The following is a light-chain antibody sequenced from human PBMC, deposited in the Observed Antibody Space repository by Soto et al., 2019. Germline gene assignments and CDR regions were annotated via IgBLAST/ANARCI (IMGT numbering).Light chain of an antibody. CDR3: QQYNVWPRT. V-gene: IGKV3-15*01. CDR1: QSVSNN. CDR2: HAS. Sequence: EIVMTQSPATLALSPWERATLSCTANQSVSNNLAWYEQKPGQARRLLIYHASLRATGIPARFSGSGSGTELTLTIRSLQSEDFAIYYCQQYNVWPRTFGQGTKVDIK. J-gene: IGKJ1*01.